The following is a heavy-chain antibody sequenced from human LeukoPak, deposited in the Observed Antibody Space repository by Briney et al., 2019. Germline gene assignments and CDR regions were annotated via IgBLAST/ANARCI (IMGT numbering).Heavy chain of an antibody. J-gene: IGHJ4*02. Sequence: SETLSLTCAVYGGSFSGYYWSWIRQPPGKGLEWIGEINHSGSTNYNPSLKSQVTISVDTSKNQFSLKLSSVTAADTAVYYCARRYYYGSGSYHFDYWGQGTLVTVSS. CDR3: ARRYYYGSGSYHFDY. V-gene: IGHV4-34*01. CDR2: INHSGST. D-gene: IGHD3-10*01. CDR1: GGSFSGYY.